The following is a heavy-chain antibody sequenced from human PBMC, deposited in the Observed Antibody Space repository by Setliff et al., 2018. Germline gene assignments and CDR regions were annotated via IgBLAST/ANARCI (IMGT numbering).Heavy chain of an antibody. V-gene: IGHV3-7*01. CDR3: ARCSTWDNHYPHFNY. CDR1: GFSFSSFW. D-gene: IGHD6-13*01. CDR2: INQDGSGK. Sequence: GGSLRLSCAASGFSFSSFWMSWVRQPPGKGLEWVANINQDGSGKYYVDSVKGRFTISRDNAKNSLSLQMNGLRAEDTSVYYCARCSTWDNHYPHFNYWGQGTLVTVSS. J-gene: IGHJ4*02.